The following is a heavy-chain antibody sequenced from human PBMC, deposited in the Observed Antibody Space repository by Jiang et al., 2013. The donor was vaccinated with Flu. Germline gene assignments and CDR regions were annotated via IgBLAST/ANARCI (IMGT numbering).Heavy chain of an antibody. J-gene: IGHJ6*03. CDR1: GDSVSSNSAA. Sequence: GPGLVKPSQTLSLTCAISGDSVSSNSAAWNWIRQSPSRGLEWLGRTYYRSKWYNDYAVSVKSRITINPDTSKNQFSLQLNSVTPEDTAVYYCAREVERAGPNYYYYMDVWGKGTTVTVSS. D-gene: IGHD5-24*01. CDR3: AREVERAGPNYYYYMDV. V-gene: IGHV6-1*01. CDR2: TYYRSKWYN.